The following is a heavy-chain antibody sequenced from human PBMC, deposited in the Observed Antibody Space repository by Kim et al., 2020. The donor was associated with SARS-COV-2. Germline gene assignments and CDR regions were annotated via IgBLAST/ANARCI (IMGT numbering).Heavy chain of an antibody. CDR2: ISAYNGNT. Sequence: ASVKVSCKASGYTFTSYGISWVRQAPGQGLEWMGWISAYNGNTNYAQKPQGRVTMTTDTSTRTAYMELRSLRSDDTVVYYCARNEWEPLRRYDYWGQGTLVTVSS. J-gene: IGHJ4*02. D-gene: IGHD1-26*01. CDR1: GYTFTSYG. CDR3: ARNEWEPLRRYDY. V-gene: IGHV1-18*04.